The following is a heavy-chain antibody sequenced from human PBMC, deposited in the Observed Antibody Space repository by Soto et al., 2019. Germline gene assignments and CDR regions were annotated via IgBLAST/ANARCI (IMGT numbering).Heavy chain of an antibody. CDR3: ARGKLYDSNDYYLDY. CDR2: INPNRGGT. J-gene: IGHJ4*02. V-gene: IGHV1-2*04. CDR1: GYSFTDSY. D-gene: IGHD3-22*01. Sequence: ASVKVSCKASGYSFTDSYMHWVRQAPGQGLEWMGWINPNRGGTNYAQKFQGWVTMTSDTFISTAYMELSRLKSDDTAVYYCARGKLYDSNDYYLDYWGQGTLVTVSS.